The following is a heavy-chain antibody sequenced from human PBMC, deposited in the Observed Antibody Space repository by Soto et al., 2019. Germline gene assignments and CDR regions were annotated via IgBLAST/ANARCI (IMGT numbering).Heavy chain of an antibody. D-gene: IGHD4-17*01. J-gene: IGHJ6*02. V-gene: IGHV3-53*01. Sequence: EVQVVESGGGLIQSGGSLRLSCAASGFTVSSSYMSWVRQAPGKGLEGVSVIYSGGSTYHADSVKGRFTISRDNSRNTLYLQMDSLRADDTAVYYCARMAFVYGDYGYGMDVCGQGTTVNVSS. CDR1: GFTVSSSY. CDR2: IYSGGST. CDR3: ARMAFVYGDYGYGMDV.